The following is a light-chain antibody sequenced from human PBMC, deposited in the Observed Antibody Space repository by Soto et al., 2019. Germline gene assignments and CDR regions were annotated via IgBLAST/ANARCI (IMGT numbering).Light chain of an antibody. V-gene: IGKV3-11*01. CDR1: QSVRSY. Sequence: EIVLTQSPATLSLSPGERATLSCRASQSVRSYLAWYQQKPGQAPRLLIYDASNRATGIPARFSGSGSGTDFTLTISSLEPEVFAVYYCQQRSDWPLYTFGQGTQLESK. CDR2: DAS. J-gene: IGKJ2*01. CDR3: QQRSDWPLYT.